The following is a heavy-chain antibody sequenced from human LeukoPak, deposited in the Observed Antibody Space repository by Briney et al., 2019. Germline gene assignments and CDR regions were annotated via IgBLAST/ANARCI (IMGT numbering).Heavy chain of an antibody. CDR3: ARSKLLWFGELGGDY. CDR2: IYDGGNT. J-gene: IGHJ4*02. Sequence: GGSLRLSCAASGFIVSSNYMSWVRQAPGKGLDWVSIIYDGGNTYYADSVKGRFTISRDRSKNTLYLQMNSLRAEDTAVYYCARSKLLWFGELGGDYWGQGTLVTIS. D-gene: IGHD3-10*01. CDR1: GFIVSSNY. V-gene: IGHV3-53*01.